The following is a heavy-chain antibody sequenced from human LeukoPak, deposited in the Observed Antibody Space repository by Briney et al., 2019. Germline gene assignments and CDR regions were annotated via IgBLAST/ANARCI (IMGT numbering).Heavy chain of an antibody. CDR2: INHSGST. V-gene: IGHV4-34*01. CDR1: GEYFSTYY. CDR3: ARHGGTRVTLVEVYYFDY. Sequence: SETLSLTCAVYGEYFSTYYYSWIRQPPGKGLEWIGEINHSGSTNYNPSLKSRLTISVDMSKKQFSLKLTSVTAADTAVYYCARHGGTRVTLVEVYYFDYWGQGTLATVSS. J-gene: IGHJ4*02. D-gene: IGHD4-11*01.